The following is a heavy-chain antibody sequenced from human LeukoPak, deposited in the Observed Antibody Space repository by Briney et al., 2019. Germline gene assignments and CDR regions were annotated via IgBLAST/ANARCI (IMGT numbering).Heavy chain of an antibody. V-gene: IGHV3-15*01. CDR1: GFTFSNAW. CDR2: IKSKTDGGTT. Sequence: KPGGSLRLSCAASGFTFSNAWMSWVRQAPGKGLEWVGRIKSKTDGGTTDYAAPVKGRFTISRDDSKNTLYLQMNSLKTEDTAVYYCTTDFEGYYYDSSGYFSQFDYWGQGTLVTVSS. CDR3: TTDFEGYYYDSSGYFSQFDY. D-gene: IGHD3-22*01. J-gene: IGHJ4*02.